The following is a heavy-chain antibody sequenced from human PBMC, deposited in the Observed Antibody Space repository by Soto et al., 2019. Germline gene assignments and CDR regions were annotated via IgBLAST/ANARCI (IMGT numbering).Heavy chain of an antibody. V-gene: IGHV3-33*01. D-gene: IGHD2-21*01. CDR2: IWYDGSNK. CDR1: GFTFSSYG. Sequence: GGSLRLSCAPSGFTFSSYGMHWARQAPGKGLEWVAVIWYDGSNKVYADSVKGRFTISRDNSKNTLYLQMNSLRAEDTAVYYCARVFQDYYYYMDVWGKGTTVTVSS. J-gene: IGHJ6*03. CDR3: ARVFQDYYYYMDV.